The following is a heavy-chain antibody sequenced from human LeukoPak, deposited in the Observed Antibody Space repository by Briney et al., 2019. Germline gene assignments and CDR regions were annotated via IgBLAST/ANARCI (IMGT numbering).Heavy chain of an antibody. J-gene: IGHJ6*02. V-gene: IGHV3-23*01. D-gene: IGHD3-9*01. CDR2: ISGSGDKA. CDR1: GFTFSSNA. Sequence: GGSLRLSCAASGFTFSSNAMSWVRQAPGKGLEWVSGISGSGDKAYYADSVKGRFSVSRDNSKNTLYLQMNSLRAEDTAVDYCAQCLRYPKDGLDVWGQGTTVTVSS. CDR3: AQCLRYPKDGLDV.